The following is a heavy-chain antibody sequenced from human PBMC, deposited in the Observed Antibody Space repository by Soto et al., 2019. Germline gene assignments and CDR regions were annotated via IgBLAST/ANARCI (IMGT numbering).Heavy chain of an antibody. V-gene: IGHV4-30-2*01. D-gene: IGHD3-16*01. CDR3: ARGPPFH. Sequence: SETLSLTCAVSGGSISSGGYSWSWIRQPPGKGLEWIGYIYHSGSTYYNPSLKSRVTISVDRSKNQFSLKLSSVTAADTAVYYCARGPPFHWGRGTLVTVSS. CDR1: GGSISSGGYS. CDR2: IYHSGST. J-gene: IGHJ4*02.